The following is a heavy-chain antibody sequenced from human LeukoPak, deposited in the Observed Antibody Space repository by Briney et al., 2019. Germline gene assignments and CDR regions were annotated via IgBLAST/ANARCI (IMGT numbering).Heavy chain of an antibody. CDR1: GGSISSYY. CDR3: ARGRYDSSGYNNWFDP. J-gene: IGHJ5*02. V-gene: IGHV4-59*01. D-gene: IGHD3-22*01. CDR2: XFYSGST. Sequence: PSETLSLTCTVSGGSISSYYWSWIRQPPGKGLXXXXXXFYSGSTNYNPSLKSRVTILVDTSRNQFFLKLSSVTAADTAVYYCARGRYDSSGYNNWFDPWGQGTPVTVSS.